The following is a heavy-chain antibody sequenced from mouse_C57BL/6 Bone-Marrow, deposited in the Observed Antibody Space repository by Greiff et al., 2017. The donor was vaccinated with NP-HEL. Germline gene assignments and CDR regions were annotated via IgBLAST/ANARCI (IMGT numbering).Heavy chain of an antibody. Sequence: EVKLMESGGGLVKPGGSLKLSCAASGFTFSDYGMHWVRQAPEKGLEWVAYISSGSSTIYYADTVKGRFTISRDNAKNTLFLQMTSLRSEDTAMYYCARDGYYFSYFDYWGKGTTLTVSS. CDR1: GFTFSDYG. D-gene: IGHD2-3*01. CDR3: ARDGYYFSYFDY. CDR2: ISSGSSTI. V-gene: IGHV5-17*01. J-gene: IGHJ2*01.